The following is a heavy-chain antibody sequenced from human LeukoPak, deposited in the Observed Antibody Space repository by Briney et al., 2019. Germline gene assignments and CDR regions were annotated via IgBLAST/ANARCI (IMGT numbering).Heavy chain of an antibody. Sequence: QTGGSLRLSCAASGFTFSSYGMHWVRQAPGKGLEWVAVISYDGSNKYYADSVKGRFTISRDNSKNTLYLQMNSLRAEDTAVYYCAKKRGRYFDWLLSYYYYGMDVWGQGTTVTVSS. CDR1: GFTFSSYG. CDR2: ISYDGSNK. V-gene: IGHV3-30*18. CDR3: AKKRGRYFDWLLSYYYYGMDV. D-gene: IGHD3-9*01. J-gene: IGHJ6*02.